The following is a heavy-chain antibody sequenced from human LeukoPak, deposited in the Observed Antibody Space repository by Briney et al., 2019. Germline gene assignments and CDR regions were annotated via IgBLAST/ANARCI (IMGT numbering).Heavy chain of an antibody. Sequence: GGSLRLSCSASGFTFSSYAMHWVRQAPGKGLEWVSSISSSSSYIYYADSVKGRFTISRDNAKNSLYLQMNSLRAEDTAVYYCAVDGDYVWGSYRQPEYFQHWGQGTLVTVSS. CDR3: AVDGDYVWGSYRQPEYFQH. CDR1: GFTFSSYA. V-gene: IGHV3-21*01. J-gene: IGHJ1*01. D-gene: IGHD3-16*02. CDR2: ISSSSSYI.